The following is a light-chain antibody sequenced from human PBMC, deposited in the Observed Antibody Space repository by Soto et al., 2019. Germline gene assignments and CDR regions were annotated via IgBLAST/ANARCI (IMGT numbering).Light chain of an antibody. Sequence: LTQPRSVSGSPGQSVTVSCIGTSSDVGDYNSVSWYQQRPGKAPKLMIYDVSKRPSGVPDRFSGSKSGNTASLTISGLQAEDEADYYCCSYVGGYSYVFGIGTKVTVL. CDR3: CSYVGGYSYV. CDR2: DVS. CDR1: SSDVGDYNS. V-gene: IGLV2-11*01. J-gene: IGLJ1*01.